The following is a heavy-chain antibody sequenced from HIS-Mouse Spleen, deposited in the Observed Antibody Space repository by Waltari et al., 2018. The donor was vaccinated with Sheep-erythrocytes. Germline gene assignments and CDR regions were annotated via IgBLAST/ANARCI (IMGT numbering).Heavy chain of an antibody. CDR1: GGPISSSSYY. CDR3: ARLYYYDSSGYYFDY. D-gene: IGHD3-22*01. Sequence: QLQLQESGPGLVKPSETLSLTCTVSGGPISSSSYYWGWIRQPPGKGLEWIGSIYYSGSTYYNPSLKSRVTISVDTSKNQFSLKLSSVTAADTAVYYCARLYYYDSSGYYFDYWGQGTLVTVSS. CDR2: IYYSGST. V-gene: IGHV4-39*01. J-gene: IGHJ4*02.